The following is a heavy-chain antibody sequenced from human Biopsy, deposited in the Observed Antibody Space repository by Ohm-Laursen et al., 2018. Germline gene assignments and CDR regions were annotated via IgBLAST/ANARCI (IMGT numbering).Heavy chain of an antibody. CDR2: ISPYNDKT. CDR3: ARVFCTSTTCYGLLDN. J-gene: IGHJ4*02. Sequence: ATVKISCKTSGYTFTSYEINWVRQAPGQGLEWMGWISPYNDKTSYPPKLQDRVTMTADTSTNTAHMELRSLRSDDTAVYYCARVFCTSTTCYGLLDNWGQGTVVTVSS. D-gene: IGHD2/OR15-2a*01. CDR1: GYTFTSYE. V-gene: IGHV1-18*01.